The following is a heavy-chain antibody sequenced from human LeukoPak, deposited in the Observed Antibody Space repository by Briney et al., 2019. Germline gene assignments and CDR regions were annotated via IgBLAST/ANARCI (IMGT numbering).Heavy chain of an antibody. CDR2: INHSGST. D-gene: IGHD6-13*01. Sequence: PSETLSLTCAVYGGSFSGYYWSWIRQPPGKGLEWIGEINHSGSTNYNPSLKSRVTISVDTSKNQFSLKLSSVTAADTAVYYCARDINSSSWPYYYYYMDVWGKGTTVTISS. J-gene: IGHJ6*03. CDR3: ARDINSSSWPYYYYYMDV. CDR1: GGSFSGYY. V-gene: IGHV4-34*01.